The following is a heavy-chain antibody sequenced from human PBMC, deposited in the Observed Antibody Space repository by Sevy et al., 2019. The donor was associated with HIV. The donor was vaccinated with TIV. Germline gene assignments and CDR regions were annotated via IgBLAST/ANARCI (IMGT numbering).Heavy chain of an antibody. D-gene: IGHD3-10*01. CDR1: GYTFTGYY. Sequence: ASVKVSCKASGYTFTGYYMHWVRQAPGQGLEWMGRINPNSGGTNYPQKFQGRVTMTRDTSISTAYMELSRLRSDDTAVYYCARNLDYYGSGSYPLNFDYWGQGTLVTVSS. CDR3: ARNLDYYGSGSYPLNFDY. J-gene: IGHJ4*02. CDR2: INPNSGGT. V-gene: IGHV1-2*06.